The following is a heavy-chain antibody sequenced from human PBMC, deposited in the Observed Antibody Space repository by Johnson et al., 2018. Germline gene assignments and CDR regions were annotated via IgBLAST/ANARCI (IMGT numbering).Heavy chain of an antibody. CDR2: ISASGGRT. D-gene: IGHD3-22*01. J-gene: IGHJ4*02. Sequence: EVQLVQSGGGLVQPGGSLRLSCAASGFTFSSYWMHWVRQAPGKGLVWVSSISASGGRTYHADSGKGRFPISRDTSKNIVFLQIQSKSAEDTAVYYCAKVILNRYSGGYSGDYWCQGTLVTVSS. CDR3: AKVILNRYSGGYSGDY. V-gene: IGHV3-23*04. CDR1: GFTFSSYW.